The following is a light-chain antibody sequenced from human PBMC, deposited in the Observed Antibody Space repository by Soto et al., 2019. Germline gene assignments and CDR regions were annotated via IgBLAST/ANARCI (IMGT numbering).Light chain of an antibody. V-gene: IGLV2-23*01. J-gene: IGLJ1*01. Sequence: ALVQPPSVSGFLGQSITMSCTGSSSDVGTFNLVSWFQQHPGKAPKLLIFEGTKRPSGVSDRFSGSKSGNTASLTISGLQAEDEADYHCCSYAGTRTSWVFGTGTKVTV. CDR2: EGT. CDR1: SSDVGTFNL. CDR3: CSYAGTRTSWV.